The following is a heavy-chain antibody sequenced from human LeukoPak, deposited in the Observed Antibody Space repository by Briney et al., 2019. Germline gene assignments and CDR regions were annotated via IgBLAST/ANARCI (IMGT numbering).Heavy chain of an antibody. J-gene: IGHJ4*02. CDR3: AKQWVDC. Sequence: GGSIRLSCAASGFPFSNNAMNWVRQAPGKGLEWVSSISGSGDKTDYADSVRGRFTISRDNSQNTLYLQMNSLRVEDTALYYCAKQWVDCWGQGTLVTVSS. V-gene: IGHV3-23*01. CDR2: ISGSGDKT. CDR1: GFPFSNNA. D-gene: IGHD1-26*01.